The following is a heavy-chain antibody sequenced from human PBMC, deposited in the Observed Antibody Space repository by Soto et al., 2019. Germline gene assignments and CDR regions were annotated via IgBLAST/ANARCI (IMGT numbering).Heavy chain of an antibody. CDR1: CRYISRDGYA. J-gene: IGHJ4*02. CDR2: IYHSGST. Sequence: CGVSCRYISRDGYAWSWVREPRGKGLEWIGEIYHSGSTTYNPSVKSRVTISVDKSKNQFSLKLSSVTAADTALYYCARVEGTYSYGSGHDYWGQGTMVTVSS. V-gene: IGHV4-4*02. CDR3: ARVEGTYSYGSGHDY. D-gene: IGHD3-10*01.